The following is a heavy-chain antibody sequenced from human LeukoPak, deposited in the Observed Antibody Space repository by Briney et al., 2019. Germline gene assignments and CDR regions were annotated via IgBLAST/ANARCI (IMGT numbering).Heavy chain of an antibody. CDR3: ARGPEHAYYDFWSGYSLGFYFDN. J-gene: IGHJ4*02. CDR1: GYTFTGYY. Sequence: ASVKLSCKASGYTFTGYYIHWVRQAPGQRLECMGWINPNIGGTNYAQRFQGRVTMTRDTSISTAYMELSRLRSDDTAVYYCARGPEHAYYDFWSGYSLGFYFDNWGQGTLVTVSS. D-gene: IGHD3-3*01. V-gene: IGHV1-2*02. CDR2: INPNIGGT.